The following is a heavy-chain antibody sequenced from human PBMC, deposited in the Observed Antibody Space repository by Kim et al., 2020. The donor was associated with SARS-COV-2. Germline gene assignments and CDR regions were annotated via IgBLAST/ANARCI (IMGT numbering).Heavy chain of an antibody. V-gene: IGHV3-21*01. CDR1: GFAFFTYN. CDR2: IDKTGAYI. J-gene: IGHJ4*02. D-gene: IGHD3-3*01. Sequence: GGSLRLSCAASGFAFFTYNMNWVRQAPGKGLEWVSFIDKTGAYIYYADSLKGRFTISRDNAKNSLYLQMNSLRAEDTAVYYCARSDYFDYWGQGTLLTVSS. CDR3: ARSDYFDY.